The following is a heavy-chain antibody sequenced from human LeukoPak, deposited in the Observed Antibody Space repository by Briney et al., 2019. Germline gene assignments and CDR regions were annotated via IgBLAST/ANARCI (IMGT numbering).Heavy chain of an antibody. CDR2: IYPGDSDT. D-gene: IGHD3-22*01. CDR3: ARQGRDSSGYHFDY. Sequence: GESLKISCQGSGYTFSAYWIGWVRQMPGKGLEWMGMIYPGDSDTKYRPSFQGQVTISADKSISTAYLQWSSLKASDTAMYYCARQGRDSSGYHFDYWGQGTLVTVSS. J-gene: IGHJ4*02. V-gene: IGHV5-51*01. CDR1: GYTFSAYW.